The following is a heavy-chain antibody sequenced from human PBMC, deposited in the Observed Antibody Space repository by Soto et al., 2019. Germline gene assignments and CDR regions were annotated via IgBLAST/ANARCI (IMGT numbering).Heavy chain of an antibody. V-gene: IGHV4-61*01. CDR3: ASRTSDYGDYLSWFDP. CDR2: IYYSGST. D-gene: IGHD4-17*01. CDR1: GGSVSSGSYY. J-gene: IGHJ5*02. Sequence: QVQLQESGPGLVKPSETLSLTCTVSGGSVSSGSYYWSWIRQPPGKGLEWIGYIYYSGSTNYNPSLKSRVTRSVDTSKNQFSLKLSSVTAADTAVYYCASRTSDYGDYLSWFDPWGQGTLVTVSS.